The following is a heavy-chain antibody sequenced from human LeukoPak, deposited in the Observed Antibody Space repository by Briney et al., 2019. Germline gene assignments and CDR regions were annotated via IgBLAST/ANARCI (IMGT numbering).Heavy chain of an antibody. CDR3: AREGIYGLDY. D-gene: IGHD3-16*01. CDR1: GFTFSSYA. CDR2: ISHDARNK. Sequence: GGSLRLSSAASGFTFSSYAIHWVRQAPGKGLEWVAVISHDARNKYYADSVKGRFTISRDNSKNTLYLQMDSLRVEDTAVYYCAREGIYGLDYWGQGTLVTVSS. V-gene: IGHV3-30*04. J-gene: IGHJ4*02.